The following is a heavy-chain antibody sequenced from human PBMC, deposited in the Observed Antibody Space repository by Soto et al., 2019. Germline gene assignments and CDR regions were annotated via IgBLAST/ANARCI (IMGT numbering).Heavy chain of an antibody. CDR3: ARTDYGDFVGWIDP. Sequence: QITLKESGPTLVKPTQTLTLTCTFSGFSFSTSGVGVGWVRQPPGKALQWLAVIYWDENQRYSPSLRSRLTITMDTSRNQVVLTMTNMDPVDTGTYYCARTDYGDFVGWIDPWGQGILVTVSS. CDR1: GFSFSTSGVG. V-gene: IGHV2-5*02. CDR2: IYWDENQ. D-gene: IGHD4-17*01. J-gene: IGHJ5*02.